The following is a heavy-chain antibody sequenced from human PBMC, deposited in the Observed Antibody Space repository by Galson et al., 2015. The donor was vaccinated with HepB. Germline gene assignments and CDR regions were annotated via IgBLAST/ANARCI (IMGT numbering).Heavy chain of an antibody. D-gene: IGHD1-14*01. V-gene: IGHV1-18*01. Sequence: QSGAEVKRPGASVKVSCKASGYTFSSYSITWVRQAPGQGLEWMGWINPYSHYTNYAQKLQGRVTMTTGTSTSTAYMELRSLRSDDTAVYYCARARYDTSAPDHWGQGTLVTVSS. CDR3: ARARYDTSAPDH. CDR2: INPYSHYT. CDR1: GYTFSSYS. J-gene: IGHJ5*02.